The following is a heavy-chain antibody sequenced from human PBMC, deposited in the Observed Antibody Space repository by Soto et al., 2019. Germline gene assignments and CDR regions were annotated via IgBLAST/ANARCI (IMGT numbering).Heavy chain of an antibody. CDR3: VRGGGGGRFDP. V-gene: IGHV3-11*06. CDR1: GFTFGDSY. D-gene: IGHD2-15*01. Sequence: GGSLRLSCAGAGFTFGDSYMSWIRQAPGKWLEWLSYISPGSRYPAYADSVKGRFTISRDNAERSLYLQMMSLTAEATAIYYCVRGGGGGRFDPWGQGTMVAVSS. CDR2: ISPGSRYP. J-gene: IGHJ5*02.